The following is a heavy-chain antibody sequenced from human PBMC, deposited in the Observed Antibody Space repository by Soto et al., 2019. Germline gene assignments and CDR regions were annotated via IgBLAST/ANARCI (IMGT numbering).Heavy chain of an antibody. J-gene: IGHJ6*02. CDR2: VFYTGST. CDR1: GDSINSGNYY. V-gene: IGHV4-61*01. D-gene: IGHD1-1*01. CDR3: ARETGRLEAPYHYYGLDV. Sequence: QVQLQESGPGLVKPSETLSLTCTVSGDSINSGNYYWSWIRQSPGKGLEWLGYVFYTGSTNHNPSLTGRVTFSVGMSRKQFSLRLKSATAADTGVYYCARETGRLEAPYHYYGLDVWGQGTTVTVSS.